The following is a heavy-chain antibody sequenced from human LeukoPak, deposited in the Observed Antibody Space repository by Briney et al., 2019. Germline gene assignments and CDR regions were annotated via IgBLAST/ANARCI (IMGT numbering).Heavy chain of an antibody. CDR1: GGSISSYY. V-gene: IGHV4-59*01. J-gene: IGHJ6*04. CDR2: IYYSGST. Sequence: SETLSRTCTVSGGSISSYYWSWIRQPPGKGLEWIGYIYYSGSTNYNPSLKSRVTISVDTSKNQFSLKLSSVTAADSAVYYCASSSYYYGSGSTYYYYGMDVWGKGTTVTVSS. CDR3: ASSSYYYGSGSTYYYYGMDV. D-gene: IGHD3-10*01.